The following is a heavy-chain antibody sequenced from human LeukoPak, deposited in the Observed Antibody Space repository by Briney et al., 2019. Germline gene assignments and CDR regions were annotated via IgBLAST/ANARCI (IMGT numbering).Heavy chain of an antibody. CDR1: GGSFSGYY. J-gene: IGHJ6*02. Sequence: ETLSLTCAVYGGSFSGYYWSWIRQPPGKGLEWIGEINHSGSTNYNPSLKSRVTISVDTSKNQFSLKLSSVTAADTAVYYCARGVVVITLRYYYYGMDVWGQGTAVTVSS. CDR2: INHSGST. D-gene: IGHD3-22*01. V-gene: IGHV4-34*01. CDR3: ARGVVVITLRYYYYGMDV.